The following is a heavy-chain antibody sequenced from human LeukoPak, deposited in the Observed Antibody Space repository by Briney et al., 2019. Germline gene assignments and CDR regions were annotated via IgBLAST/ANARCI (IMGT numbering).Heavy chain of an antibody. CDR2: ISSSSSYI. J-gene: IGHJ4*02. CDR3: ARDTYYYGSGSYPRDY. D-gene: IGHD3-10*01. CDR1: GFTFSSYN. V-gene: IGHV3-21*01. Sequence: GGSLRLSCAASGFTFSSYNMNWVRQAPGKGLEWVSSISSSSSYIYYADSVKGRFTISRDNAKNSLYLQMNSLRAEDTAVYYCARDTYYYGSGSYPRDYWGQGTLVTVSS.